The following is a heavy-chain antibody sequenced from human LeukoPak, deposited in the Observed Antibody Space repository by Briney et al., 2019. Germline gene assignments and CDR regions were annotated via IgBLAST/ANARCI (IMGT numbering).Heavy chain of an antibody. CDR1: GGTFSSYA. CDR3: ASSGIAETNLKY. CDR2: IIPIFGTA. V-gene: IGHV1-69*05. D-gene: IGHD6-13*01. Sequence: GASVKVSCKASGGTFSSYAISWVRQAPGQGLEWMGGIIPIFGTANYAQKFQGRVTITTDESTSTAYMELSSLRSEDTAVYYCASSGIAETNLKYWGQGTLVTVSS. J-gene: IGHJ4*02.